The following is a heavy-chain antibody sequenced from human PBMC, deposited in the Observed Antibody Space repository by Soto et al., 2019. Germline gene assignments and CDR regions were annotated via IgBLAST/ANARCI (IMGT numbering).Heavy chain of an antibody. D-gene: IGHD3-16*01. CDR1: AFTFKNHW. J-gene: IGHJ6*02. CDR2: ISGDRWFT. V-gene: IGHV3-74*01. Sequence: GGSLRLSCAASAFTFKNHWMHWVRQVPGKGLEWVSDISGDRWFTNYADAVKGRFTISRDNAKNSLYLQMNSLRADDSAIYYCAKRDYRDYSYGMDVWGQGTTVTVSS. CDR3: AKRDYRDYSYGMDV.